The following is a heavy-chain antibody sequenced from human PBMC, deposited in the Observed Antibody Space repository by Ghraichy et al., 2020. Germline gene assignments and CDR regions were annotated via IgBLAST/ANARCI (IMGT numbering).Heavy chain of an antibody. D-gene: IGHD5-18*01. CDR1: GYTFTSYG. V-gene: IGHV1-18*01. CDR2: ISAYNGNT. CDR3: AGGGYGTVMPDY. J-gene: IGHJ4*02. Sequence: ASEKVACKASGYTFTSYGISWVRQAPGQGLEWMGGISAYNGNTNYAQKLQGRVTMTTDTSTSTAYMELRSLRSDDTAVYYCAGGGYGTVMPDYWGQGTLVTVSS.